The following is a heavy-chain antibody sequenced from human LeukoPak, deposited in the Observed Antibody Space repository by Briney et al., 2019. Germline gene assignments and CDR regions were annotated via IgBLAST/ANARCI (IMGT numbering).Heavy chain of an antibody. CDR2: MKQDGSEK. V-gene: IGHV3-7*01. D-gene: IGHD1-26*01. CDR3: ARARTRYSGSYGGAFDI. J-gene: IGHJ3*02. Sequence: QPGGSLRLSCIASGFTFSTSWMNWVRQAPGKGLEWVANMKQDGSEKYYVDSVKGRFTISRDNAKNSLYLQMNSLRAEDTAVYYCARARTRYSGSYGGAFDIWGQGTMVTVSS. CDR1: GFTFSTSW.